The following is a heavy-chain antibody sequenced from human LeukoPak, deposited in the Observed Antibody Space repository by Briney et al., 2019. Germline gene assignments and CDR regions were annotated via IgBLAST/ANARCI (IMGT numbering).Heavy chain of an antibody. J-gene: IGHJ4*02. Sequence: GGSLRLSCAASGFTFSSYAMSWVRQAPGKGLEWVSAISGSGGSTYYADSVKGRFTIYRDNSKNTLYLQMNSLRAEDTAVYYCAKDLWDPGNLDYWGQGTLVTVSS. V-gene: IGHV3-23*01. CDR1: GFTFSSYA. D-gene: IGHD1-26*01. CDR3: AKDLWDPGNLDY. CDR2: ISGSGGST.